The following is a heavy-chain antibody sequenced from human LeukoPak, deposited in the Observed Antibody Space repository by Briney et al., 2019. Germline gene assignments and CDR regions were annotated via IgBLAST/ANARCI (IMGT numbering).Heavy chain of an antibody. Sequence: DPSETLSLTCIVSGGSISRSNYSWGWIRQPPGKGLEWIGEINHSGSTNYNPSLKSRVTISVDTSKNQFSLKLSSVTAADTAVYYCERGLRYSSSWYRAAATTTYAEYFQHWGQGTLVTVSS. CDR1: GGSISRSNYS. CDR2: INHSGST. J-gene: IGHJ1*01. CDR3: ERGLRYSSSWYRAAATTTYAEYFQH. D-gene: IGHD6-13*01. V-gene: IGHV4-39*07.